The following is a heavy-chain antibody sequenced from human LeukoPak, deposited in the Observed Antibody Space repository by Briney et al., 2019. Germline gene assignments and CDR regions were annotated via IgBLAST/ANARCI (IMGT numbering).Heavy chain of an antibody. D-gene: IGHD2-2*01. CDR3: GRWGVEAAIDD. V-gene: IGHV3-7*01. CDR2: INEAGSEK. CDR1: RFSVSAYW. Sequence: GGSLRLSCAASRFSVSAYWMSWVRQAPGKGLEWVANINEAGSEKPYVDSVKGRFTISRDNAKNSLYLEMNSLRAEDTAVYYCGRWGVEAAIDDWGQGTLVIVSS. J-gene: IGHJ4*02.